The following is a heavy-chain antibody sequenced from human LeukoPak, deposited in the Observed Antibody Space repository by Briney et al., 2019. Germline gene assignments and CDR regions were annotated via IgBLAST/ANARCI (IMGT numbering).Heavy chain of an antibody. Sequence: SETLSLTCTVSGDSISSYYWSWIRQPPGKGLEWIGYISYSGSTNYNPSLKSRVTISVDTSKNQFSLKLSSVTAADTAVYYCARGIGSSDPYYYYYGMDVWGQGTTVTVSS. V-gene: IGHV4-59*12. CDR3: ARGIGSSDPYYYYYGMDV. J-gene: IGHJ6*02. D-gene: IGHD6-6*01. CDR1: GDSISSYY. CDR2: ISYSGST.